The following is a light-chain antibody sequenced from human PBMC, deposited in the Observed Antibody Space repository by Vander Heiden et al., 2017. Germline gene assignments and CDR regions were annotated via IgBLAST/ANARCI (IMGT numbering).Light chain of an antibody. CDR3: QTWGTGL. V-gene: IGLV4-69*01. J-gene: IGLJ2*01. CDR1: SGHSSYA. Sequence: QLVLTPSPPASASLGASVKLTCTLSSGHSSYAIAWHQQQPEKGPRYLMKLNSDGSHSKGDGIPDRFSGSSSGAERYLTISSLQSEDEADYYCQTWGTGLFGGGTKLTVL. CDR2: LNSDGSH.